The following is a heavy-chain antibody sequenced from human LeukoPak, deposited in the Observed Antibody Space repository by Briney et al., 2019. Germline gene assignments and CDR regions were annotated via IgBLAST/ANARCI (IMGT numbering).Heavy chain of an antibody. CDR3: ARQGIAAAGTLDDY. CDR1: GGSISSSSYY. Sequence: SETLSLTCTVSGGSISSSSYYWGWIRQPPGKGLEWIGSIYYSGSTYYNPSLKSRVTISVDTSKNQFSLKLSSVTAADTAVCYCARQGIAAAGTLDDYWGQGTLVTVSS. D-gene: IGHD6-13*01. CDR2: IYYSGST. V-gene: IGHV4-39*01. J-gene: IGHJ4*02.